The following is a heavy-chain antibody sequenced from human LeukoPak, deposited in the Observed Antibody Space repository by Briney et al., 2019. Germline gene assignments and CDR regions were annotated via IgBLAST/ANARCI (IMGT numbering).Heavy chain of an antibody. J-gene: IGHJ3*02. CDR3: ARVSTGRDAFDI. CDR1: GYTFTSYD. Sequence: GASVKVSCKASGYTFTSYDINWVRQATGQGLEWMGWMNPNSGNAGYAQKFQGRVTMTRNTSISTAYMELSNLRPEDTAVYYCARVSTGRDAFDIWGQGTMVTVSS. CDR2: MNPNSGNA. V-gene: IGHV1-8*01. D-gene: IGHD2/OR15-2a*01.